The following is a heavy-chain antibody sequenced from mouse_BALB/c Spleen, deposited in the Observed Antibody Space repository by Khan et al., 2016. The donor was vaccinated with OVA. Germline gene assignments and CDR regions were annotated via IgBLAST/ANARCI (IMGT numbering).Heavy chain of an antibody. Sequence: QVQLQQSGPELVKPGASVKMSCKASGYTFTDYDIRWVKQRAGQGLEWIGEIYPGSGSTYYNEKLKGKATLTADKSSNTAYMQLSSLTSEDSAVYFCAKICYGNSYVIDYWGQGTAVTVSS. CDR3: AKICYGNSYVIDY. CDR2: IYPGSGST. J-gene: IGHJ4*01. CDR1: GYTFTDYD. D-gene: IGHD2-1*01. V-gene: IGHV1-77*01.